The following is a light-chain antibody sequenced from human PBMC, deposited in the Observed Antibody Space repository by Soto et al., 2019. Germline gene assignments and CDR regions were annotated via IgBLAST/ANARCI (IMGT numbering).Light chain of an antibody. Sequence: QSVLTQPASVSGSPGQSITISCTGTSSDVGSYNLVSWYQQHPGKAPKLMISGVTKRPSGVSDRFSGSKSGNTASLTISGRQAEDEAYYYCCSYAGSTTLLFGGGTKLTVL. CDR2: GVT. CDR1: SSDVGSYNL. J-gene: IGLJ2*01. CDR3: CSYAGSTTLL. V-gene: IGLV2-23*02.